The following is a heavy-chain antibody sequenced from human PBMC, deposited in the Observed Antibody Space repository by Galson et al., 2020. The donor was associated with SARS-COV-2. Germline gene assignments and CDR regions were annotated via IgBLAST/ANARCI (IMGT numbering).Heavy chain of an antibody. CDR3: VRDYGTAPYDY. Sequence: METGGSLRLSCAASGFAVSSKYMSWVRQAPGKGLEWVSVIYYDGNTNYADSVRGRFTISRDTSKNTVSLQMNSLRAEDTAMYYCVRDYGTAPYDYWGPGTLVTVSS. D-gene: IGHD3-16*01. CDR1: GFAVSSKY. CDR2: IYYDGNT. V-gene: IGHV3-53*05. J-gene: IGHJ4*02.